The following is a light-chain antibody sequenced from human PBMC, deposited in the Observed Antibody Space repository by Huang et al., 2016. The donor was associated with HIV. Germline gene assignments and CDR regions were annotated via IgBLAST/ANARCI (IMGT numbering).Light chain of an antibody. Sequence: AIQMTQSPSSLSASVGDSVTVTCRASQGIGNDLGWYQQKPGKAPKLLIYAASSLQSGVPSRFSVSGSGTDFTLTISSLQPEDFATYYCLQDYNYPRTFGQGTKVEIK. CDR3: LQDYNYPRT. CDR2: AAS. V-gene: IGKV1-6*01. CDR1: QGIGND. J-gene: IGKJ1*01.